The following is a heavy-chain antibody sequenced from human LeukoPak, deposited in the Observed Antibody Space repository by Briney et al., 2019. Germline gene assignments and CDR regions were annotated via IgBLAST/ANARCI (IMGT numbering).Heavy chain of an antibody. V-gene: IGHV4-4*02. J-gene: IGHJ4*02. CDR1: GGSISSSNW. CDR2: IYHSGST. Sequence: SETLSLTCAVSGGSISSSNWWSWVRQPPGKGLEWSGEIYHSGSTNYNPSLKSRVTISVDKSKNQFSLKLSSVTAADTAVYYCARGVITFGGVIVTSYYFDYWGQGTLVTVSS. D-gene: IGHD3-16*02. CDR3: ARGVITFGGVIVTSYYFDY.